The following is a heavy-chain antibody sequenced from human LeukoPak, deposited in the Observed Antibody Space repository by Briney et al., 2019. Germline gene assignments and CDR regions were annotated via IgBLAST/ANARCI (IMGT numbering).Heavy chain of an antibody. D-gene: IGHD6-6*01. J-gene: IGHJ4*02. V-gene: IGHV3-33*03. CDR2: IWYDGSNK. CDR3: ASNVLSYFDY. CDR1: GFTFSSYG. Sequence: GGSLRLSCAASGFTFSSYGMHWVRQAPGKGLEWVAVIWYDGSNKYYADSVKGRFTISRDNSKNTLYLHMTSLRVEDTAVYYCASNVLSYFDYWGQGTLVTVSS.